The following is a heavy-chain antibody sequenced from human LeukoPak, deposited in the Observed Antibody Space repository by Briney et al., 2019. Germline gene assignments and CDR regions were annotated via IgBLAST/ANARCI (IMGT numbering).Heavy chain of an antibody. CDR3: ARSAAAGRIVATFGY. Sequence: GGSLRLSCAASGFTLSSYAMNWVRQAPGKGLEGVAIISYDGSKKYYADSVKGRFTISRDNSKNTLYLQINSLRAEDTAVYYCARSAAAGRIVATFGYWGQGTLVIVSS. J-gene: IGHJ4*02. CDR1: GFTLSSYA. V-gene: IGHV3-30*04. CDR2: ISYDGSKK. D-gene: IGHD5-12*01.